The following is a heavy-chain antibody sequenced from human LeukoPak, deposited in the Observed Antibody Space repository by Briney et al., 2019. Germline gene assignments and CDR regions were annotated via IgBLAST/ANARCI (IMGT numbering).Heavy chain of an antibody. CDR1: GGSFSSGGYY. J-gene: IGHJ4*02. Sequence: PSETLSLTCTVSGGSFSSGGYYWSWIRQHPGMGLEWIGYIYYSGSAYYNPSLKSRVTISVDTSKNQFSLKLSSVTAADTAVYYCAREDGYNYGYRAFDYWGQGTLVTVSS. CDR2: IYYSGSA. V-gene: IGHV4-31*03. D-gene: IGHD5-18*01. CDR3: AREDGYNYGYRAFDY.